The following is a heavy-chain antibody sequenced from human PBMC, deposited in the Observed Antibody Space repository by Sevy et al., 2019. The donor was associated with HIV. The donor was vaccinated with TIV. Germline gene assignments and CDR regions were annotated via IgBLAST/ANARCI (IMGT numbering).Heavy chain of an antibody. D-gene: IGHD3-9*01. CDR1: GLTLSSCG. CDR2: ISYDGSNK. V-gene: IGHV3-30*03. J-gene: IGHJ6*02. Sequence: GGSLRLSCAASGLTLSSCGMHWARQAPGKGLEWVAVISYDGSNKYYAESVKGRFTISRDTSKNTLYLQMNSLRAEDTVVYYCATDFTGFYGMDVWGQGTTVTVS. CDR3: ATDFTGFYGMDV.